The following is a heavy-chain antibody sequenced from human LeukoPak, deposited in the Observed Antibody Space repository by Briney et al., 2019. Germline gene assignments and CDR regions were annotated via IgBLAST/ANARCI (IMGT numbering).Heavy chain of an antibody. CDR2: ISSSGSTI. J-gene: IGHJ3*02. V-gene: IGHV3-48*03. D-gene: IGHD1-20*01. CDR1: GFTFGSYE. CDR3: AREYNWKQEGAFDI. Sequence: GGSLSLSCAASGFTFGSYEMNWVRQAPGKGLEWVSYISSSGSTIYYADSVKGRFTISRDNAKNSLYLQMNSLRAEDTAVYYCAREYNWKQEGAFDIWGQGTMVTVSS.